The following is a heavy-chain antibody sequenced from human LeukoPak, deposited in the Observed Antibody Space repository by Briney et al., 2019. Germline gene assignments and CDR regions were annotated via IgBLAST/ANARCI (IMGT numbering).Heavy chain of an antibody. CDR2: IYYSGST. V-gene: IGHV4-30-4*02. CDR1: GGSISSGDYY. J-gene: IGHJ4*02. Sequence: SETLSLTCTVSGGSISSGDYYWSWIRQPPGKGLEWIGYIYYSGSTYYNPSLKSRVTISVDTSKNQFSLKLSSVTAADTAVYYCARELITMVRGVIVEYFDYWGQGTLVTVSS. D-gene: IGHD3-10*01. CDR3: ARELITMVRGVIVEYFDY.